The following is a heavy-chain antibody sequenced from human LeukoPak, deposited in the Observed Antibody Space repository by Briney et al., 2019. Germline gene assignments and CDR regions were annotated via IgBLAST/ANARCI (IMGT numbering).Heavy chain of an antibody. V-gene: IGHV3-48*02. CDR2: ISSSSTR. J-gene: IGHJ3*02. CDR3: ARDFYGDWAFDI. CDR1: GFSFTTYN. D-gene: IGHD4-17*01. Sequence: GGSLRLSCAASGFSFTTYNMNWGRQAPGKGLEWVSYISSSSTRYYADSVKGRFTISRDKAKNSLYLQMSSLRDEDTAMYYCARDFYGDWAFDIWGQGTMVTVSS.